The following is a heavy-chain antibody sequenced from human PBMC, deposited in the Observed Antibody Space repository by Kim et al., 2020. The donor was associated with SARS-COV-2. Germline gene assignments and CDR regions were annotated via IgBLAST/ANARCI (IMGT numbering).Heavy chain of an antibody. CDR2: ISFDGRNK. V-gene: IGHV3-30-3*01. CDR3: ARGSYYESVCLSGYYNGMDV. Sequence: GGSLRLSCAASGVSFDSSAMNWVRQAPGKGLEWVAVISFDGRNKAYADSVEGRFTISRDNSKSTLHLQMNSLRVEDTAVYYCARGSYYESVCLSGYYNGMDVWGQGTTVTVSS. J-gene: IGHJ6*02. CDR1: GVSFDSSA. D-gene: IGHD3-22*01.